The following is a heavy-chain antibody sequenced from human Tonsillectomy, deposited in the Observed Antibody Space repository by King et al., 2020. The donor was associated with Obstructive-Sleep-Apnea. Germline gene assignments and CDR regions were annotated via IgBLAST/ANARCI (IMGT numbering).Heavy chain of an antibody. CDR3: GRDSGAISAAVDC. D-gene: IGHD6-13*01. CDR2: IYYSGST. V-gene: IGHV4-31*03. J-gene: IGHJ4*02. CDR1: GGSISSSDYY. Sequence: VQLQESGPGLVKPSQTLSLTCTVSGGSISSSDYYWSWIRQSPGKGLEWIGNIYYSGSTYYNPSLKSRITISVDTSKNQFSLKVRSVTVADTAVYYCGRDSGAISAAVDCWGQGTMLTVSS.